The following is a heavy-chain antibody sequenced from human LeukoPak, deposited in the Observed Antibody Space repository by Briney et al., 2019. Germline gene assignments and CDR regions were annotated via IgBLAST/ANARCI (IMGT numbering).Heavy chain of an antibody. CDR3: ARGYIRGYYGMDV. V-gene: IGHV1-3*01. CDR2: INAGNGNT. Sequence: GASVKVSCTASGYTFTIYAMHWVRQAPGQRLEWMGWINAGNGNTKYSQKFQGRVTITRDTSASTAYMELSSLRSEDTAVYYCARGYIRGYYGMDVWGKGTTVTVSS. J-gene: IGHJ6*04. CDR1: GYTFTIYA. D-gene: IGHD3-3*02.